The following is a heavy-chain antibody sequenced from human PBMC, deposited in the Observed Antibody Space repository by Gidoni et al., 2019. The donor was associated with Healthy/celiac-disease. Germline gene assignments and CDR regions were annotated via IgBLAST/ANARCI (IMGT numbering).Heavy chain of an antibody. D-gene: IGHD6-19*01. J-gene: IGHJ4*02. V-gene: IGHV3-9*01. CDR1: GFTFADYA. CDR3: AKDGRSSSGWGYYFDY. Sequence: EVQLVESGGGLVRHARSLTRSCSASGFTFADYAMHWVRQAPGQGLEWVSGISVNSCSIGYADYVKGRFTISRDNAKNSLYLQMDSLRAEDTDLYYCAKDGRSSSGWGYYFDYWGQGTLVTVSS. CDR2: ISVNSCSI.